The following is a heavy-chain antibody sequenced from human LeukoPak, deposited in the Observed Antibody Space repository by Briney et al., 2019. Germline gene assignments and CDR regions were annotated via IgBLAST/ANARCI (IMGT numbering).Heavy chain of an antibody. V-gene: IGHV3-7*03. CDR1: GFTFSTYR. Sequence: GGSLRLSCAASGFTFSTYRMSWVRQAPGKGLEWVANIKQDGSEKHYVDSVKGRFTISRDNAKNSLYLQMNSLRGEDTALYYCARGGLIQRHAFDIWGQGTMVTVSS. J-gene: IGHJ3*02. D-gene: IGHD1-1*01. CDR2: IKQDGSEK. CDR3: ARGGLIQRHAFDI.